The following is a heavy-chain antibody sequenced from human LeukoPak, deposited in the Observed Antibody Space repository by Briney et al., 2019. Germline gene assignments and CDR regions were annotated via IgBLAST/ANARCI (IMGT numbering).Heavy chain of an antibody. D-gene: IGHD2-21*02. CDR3: ARDGFLGPVTAYLDY. CDR1: GFTFRSYA. V-gene: IGHV3-74*01. J-gene: IGHJ4*02. Sequence: GGSLRLSCAASGFTFRSYAMHWVRQAPGKGLVWVSRVKSDGRSTTYADSVKGRFTISRDNARNTLYLQMKGLRAEDTAVYYCARDGFLGPVTAYLDYWGQGTPVTVSS. CDR2: VKSDGRST.